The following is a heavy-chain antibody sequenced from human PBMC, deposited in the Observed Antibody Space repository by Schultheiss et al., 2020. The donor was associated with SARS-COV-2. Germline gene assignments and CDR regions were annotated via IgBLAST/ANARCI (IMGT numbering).Heavy chain of an antibody. Sequence: GESLKISCAASGFTVSSNYMSWVRQAPGKGLEWVSVIYSGGSTYYADSVKGRFTISRDNSKNTLYLQMNSLRAEDTAVYYCARDYPGIVGATTAFDYWGQGTLVTVSS. V-gene: IGHV3-53*01. J-gene: IGHJ4*02. CDR2: IYSGGST. CDR3: ARDYPGIVGATTAFDY. D-gene: IGHD1-26*01. CDR1: GFTVSSNY.